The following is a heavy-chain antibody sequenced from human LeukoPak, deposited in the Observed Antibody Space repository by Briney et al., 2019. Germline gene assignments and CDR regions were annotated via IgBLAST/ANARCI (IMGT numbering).Heavy chain of an antibody. CDR2: INPIGGST. CDR1: GYTFTSYY. V-gene: IGHV1-46*01. D-gene: IGHD2-21*02. Sequence: ASVTVSCKASGYTFTSYYMHWVRQPPGQGLEWMGLINPIGGSTSYAQKFQGRVTMTRDTSTSTVYMELSSLRSEDTAVYYCARDTHIVVVTTSGAFDIWGQGTMVTVSS. CDR3: ARDTHIVVVTTSGAFDI. J-gene: IGHJ3*02.